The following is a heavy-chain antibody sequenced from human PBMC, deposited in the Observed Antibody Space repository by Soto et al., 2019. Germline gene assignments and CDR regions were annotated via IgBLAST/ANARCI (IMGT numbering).Heavy chain of an antibody. CDR3: ARNSGSYRPHFDY. D-gene: IGHD1-26*01. Sequence: QVQLQESGPGLVKPSETLSLTYTVSGGSISSYYWTWIGQPPGKGLEWIGYIYYSGSTNYNPSLKSRVTISVDTSKNQFSLKLSSVTAADTAVYYCARNSGSYRPHFDYWGQGTLVTVSS. CDR2: IYYSGST. CDR1: GGSISSYY. J-gene: IGHJ4*02. V-gene: IGHV4-59*01.